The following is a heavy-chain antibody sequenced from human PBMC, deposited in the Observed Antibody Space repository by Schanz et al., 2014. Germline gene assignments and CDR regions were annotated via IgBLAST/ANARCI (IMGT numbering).Heavy chain of an antibody. CDR3: ARGNYGMDV. J-gene: IGHJ6*02. V-gene: IGHV3-21*04. Sequence: EQVLESGGGFVQPGGSLRLSCATSGFTFTTFAMTWVRQAPGKGLEWVSGISSSSTYIYYTDSLKGRFTISRDNAKNSLFLQMNSLRAEDTAKYYCARGNYGMDVWGQGTTVTVSS. CDR1: GFTFTTFA. CDR2: ISSSSTYI.